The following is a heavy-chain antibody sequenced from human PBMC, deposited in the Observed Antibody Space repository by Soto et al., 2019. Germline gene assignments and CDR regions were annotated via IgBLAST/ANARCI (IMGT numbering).Heavy chain of an antibody. CDR1: GGSVSSGGYS. Sequence: TLSLTGAVSGGSVSSGGYSWSWIRRPPGKGLEWIGYIYHSGSTYYNPSLKSRVTISVDRSKNQFSLKLSSVTAADTAVYYCALGYCSSTSCSYGMDVWGQGTTVTVSS. J-gene: IGHJ6*02. CDR3: ALGYCSSTSCSYGMDV. D-gene: IGHD2-2*01. CDR2: IYHSGST. V-gene: IGHV4-30-2*01.